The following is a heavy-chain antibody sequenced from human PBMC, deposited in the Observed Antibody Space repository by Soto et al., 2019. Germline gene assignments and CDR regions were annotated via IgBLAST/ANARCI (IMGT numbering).Heavy chain of an antibody. Sequence: ASVKVSCKASGYSFTIYDVIWVRQATGQGLEWMGWMNPNNGNTGYAQKFQGRVTMTRDTSISTAYMELSSLRSEDTAVYYCARKGGLMVYAPDVWGQGTMVTVSS. CDR1: GYSFTIYD. CDR3: ARKGGLMVYAPDV. V-gene: IGHV1-8*01. J-gene: IGHJ3*01. D-gene: IGHD2-8*01. CDR2: MNPNNGNT.